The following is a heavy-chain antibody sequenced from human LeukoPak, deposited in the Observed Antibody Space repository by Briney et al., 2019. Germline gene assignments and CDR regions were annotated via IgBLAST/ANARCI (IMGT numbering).Heavy chain of an antibody. CDR3: ARGNSIAAAGYFDY. D-gene: IGHD6-13*01. V-gene: IGHV1-8*01. CDR2: VNPNSGNT. CDR1: GYTFTSYD. Sequence: ASVKVSCKASGYTFTSYDINWVRQATGQGLEWMGWVNPNSGNTGYARKFQGRVTMTRDTSTSTVYMELSSLRSEDTAVYYCARGNSIAAAGYFDYWGQGTLVTVSS. J-gene: IGHJ4*02.